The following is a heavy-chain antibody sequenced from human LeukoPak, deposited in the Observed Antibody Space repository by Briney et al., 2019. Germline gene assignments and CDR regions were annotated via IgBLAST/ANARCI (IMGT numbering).Heavy chain of an antibody. CDR1: GYTLTELS. CDR2: FDPEDGET. D-gene: IGHD1-20*01. CDR3: ATTLTGTDNWFDP. V-gene: IGHV1-24*01. Sequence: EASVKVSCKVSGYTLTELSMHWVRQAPGKGLEWMGGFDPEDGETTYAQKFQGRVTMTEDTSTDTAYMELSSLRSEDTAVYYCATTLTGTDNWFDPWGQGTLVTVSS. J-gene: IGHJ5*02.